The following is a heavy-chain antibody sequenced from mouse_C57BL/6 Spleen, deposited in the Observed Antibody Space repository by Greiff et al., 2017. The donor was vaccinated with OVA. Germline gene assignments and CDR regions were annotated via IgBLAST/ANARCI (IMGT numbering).Heavy chain of an antibody. CDR1: GYSITSGYY. D-gene: IGHD1-1*01. CDR3: AREGITTVGTLFDY. Sequence: EVKLMESGPGLVKPSQSLSLTCSVTGYSITSGYYWNWIRQFPGNKLEWMGYISYDGSNNYNPSLKNRISITRDTSKNQFFLKLNSVTTEDTATYYCAREGITTVGTLFDYWGQGTTLTVSS. CDR2: ISYDGSN. J-gene: IGHJ2*01. V-gene: IGHV3-6*01.